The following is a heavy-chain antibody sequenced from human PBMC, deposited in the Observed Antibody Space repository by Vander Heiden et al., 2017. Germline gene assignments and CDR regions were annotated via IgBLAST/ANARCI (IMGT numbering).Heavy chain of an antibody. CDR3: ARERAYDSSWYFDL. CDR1: GGSISSYY. CDR2: IYYSGST. D-gene: IGHD3-22*01. V-gene: IGHV4-59*01. Sequence: QVQLQESGPGLVKPSETLSLTCTVSGGSISSYYWSWIRQPPGKGLGWIGYIYYSGSTNYNPSLKSRVTISVDTSKNQFSLKLSSVTAADTAVYYCARERAYDSSWYFDLWGRGTLVTVSS. J-gene: IGHJ2*01.